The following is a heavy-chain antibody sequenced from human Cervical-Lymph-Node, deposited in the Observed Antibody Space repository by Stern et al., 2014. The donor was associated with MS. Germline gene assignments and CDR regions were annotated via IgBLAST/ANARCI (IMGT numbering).Heavy chain of an antibody. CDR3: ARDGRGTWFGEILLDS. CDR2: IWYDESNE. CDR1: GFNFGSYA. Sequence: QVQLVESGGGAVQPGRSLRLSCAASGFNFGSYAMHWVRQAPGKGLEWVALIWYDESNEHYADSVKGRFTISRDNSKNTLYLQMNSLRAEDTALYYCARDGRGTWFGEILLDSWGQGTLVTVSS. J-gene: IGHJ4*02. V-gene: IGHV3-33*01. D-gene: IGHD3-10*01.